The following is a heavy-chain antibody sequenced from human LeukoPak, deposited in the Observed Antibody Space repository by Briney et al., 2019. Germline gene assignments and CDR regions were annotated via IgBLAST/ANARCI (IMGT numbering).Heavy chain of an antibody. Sequence: SETLSLTCTVSGGSISSGDYYWSWIRQPPGKGLESIGYIYYSGSTYYNPSLKSRVTISVDTSKNQFSLKLSSVSAGDTAVYYCARGLRYLVCDPWGQGTLVTVSS. CDR2: IYYSGST. CDR3: ARGLRYLVCDP. J-gene: IGHJ5*02. CDR1: GGSISSGDYY. V-gene: IGHV4-30-4*01. D-gene: IGHD3-9*01.